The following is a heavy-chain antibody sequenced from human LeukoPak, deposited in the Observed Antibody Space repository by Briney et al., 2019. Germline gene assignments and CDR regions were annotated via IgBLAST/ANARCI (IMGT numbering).Heavy chain of an antibody. CDR3: VRDARGREGPHY. Sequence: PGGSLRLSCAASGFTFSDYWMNWVRQAPGKGLEWLANINKHGSKKDYVDSVKGRFTISRDNAKNSLSLQMDSLSVEDTAVYHCVRDARGREGPHYWGQGILVTVSS. D-gene: IGHD1-26*01. V-gene: IGHV3-7*01. CDR1: GFTFSDYW. J-gene: IGHJ4*02. CDR2: INKHGSKK.